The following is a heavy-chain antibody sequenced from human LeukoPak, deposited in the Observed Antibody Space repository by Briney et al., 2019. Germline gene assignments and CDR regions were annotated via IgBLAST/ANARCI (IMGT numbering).Heavy chain of an antibody. V-gene: IGHV3-30*02. Sequence: GGSLRLSCAASGFTFSSYGMHWVRQAPGKGLEWVAFIRYDGSNKYYADSVKGRFTISGDNSKNTLYLQMNSLRAEDTAVYYCAKDRYLQIDYWGQGTLVTVSS. J-gene: IGHJ4*02. D-gene: IGHD1-1*01. CDR1: GFTFSSYG. CDR3: AKDRYLQIDY. CDR2: IRYDGSNK.